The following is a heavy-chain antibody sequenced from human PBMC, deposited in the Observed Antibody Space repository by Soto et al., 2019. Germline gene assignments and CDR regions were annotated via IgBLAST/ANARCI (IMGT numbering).Heavy chain of an antibody. CDR2: IRTISSAI. Sequence: GGSLRLSCAASGFTFSDYPMNWVRQAPGKGLEWVSSIRTISSAIYFADSVRGRFTISRDNARNSLYLQMTSLRDEDSAGDYCARETPSFVSWGPGTLVAVSS. CDR1: GFTFSDYP. J-gene: IGHJ4*02. V-gene: IGHV3-48*02. D-gene: IGHD2-15*01. CDR3: ARETPSFVS.